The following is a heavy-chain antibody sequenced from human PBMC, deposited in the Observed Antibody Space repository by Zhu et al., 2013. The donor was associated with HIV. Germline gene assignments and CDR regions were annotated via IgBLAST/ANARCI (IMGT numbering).Heavy chain of an antibody. V-gene: IGHV1-2*02. D-gene: IGHD3-9*01. CDR2: ISPNNGGT. Sequence: QVQLVQSGAEVKKPGASMKVSCKASGYTFTNFYVHWIRQAPGQGLEWMGWISPNNGGTIYEQKFQGRVTMTRDTSITTAYMELTRLTPDDTAVYYCSRTKMFAGYWSDFWGQGTLVTVSS. CDR1: GYTFTNFY. CDR3: SRTKMFAGYWSDF. J-gene: IGHJ4*02.